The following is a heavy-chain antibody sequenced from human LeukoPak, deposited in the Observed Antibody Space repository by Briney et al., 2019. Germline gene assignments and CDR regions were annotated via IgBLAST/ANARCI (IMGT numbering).Heavy chain of an antibody. V-gene: IGHV3-21*01. CDR3: ARDIPRGSGYDFDY. CDR2: VSSSSSYI. Sequence: PGGSLRLSCAASGFNFSSYSMTWVRQALGKGLEWVSSVSSSSSYISYADSVKGRFTISRDNAKKSLYLQMNSLRAEDTAVYYCARDIPRGSGYDFDYWGQGTLVTVSS. CDR1: GFNFSSYS. J-gene: IGHJ4*02. D-gene: IGHD3-22*01.